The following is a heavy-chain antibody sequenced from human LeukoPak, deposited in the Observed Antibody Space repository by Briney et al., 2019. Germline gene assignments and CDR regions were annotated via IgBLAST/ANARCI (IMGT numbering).Heavy chain of an antibody. CDR1: GFTFSSYS. V-gene: IGHV3-48*01. CDR2: ISSSSSTI. Sequence: PGGSLRLSCAASGFTFSSYSMNWVRQAPGKGLEWVSYISSSSSTIYYADSVKGRFTISRDNAKNSLYLQMNSLRAEDTAVYYCARDPSNTYYDYVWGSSDAFDIWGQGTMVTVSS. J-gene: IGHJ3*02. CDR3: ARDPSNTYYDYVWGSSDAFDI. D-gene: IGHD3-16*01.